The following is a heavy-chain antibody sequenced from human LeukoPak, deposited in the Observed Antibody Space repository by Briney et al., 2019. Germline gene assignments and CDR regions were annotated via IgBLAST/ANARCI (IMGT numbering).Heavy chain of an antibody. J-gene: IGHJ4*02. CDR2: ISSSSSYI. Sequence: GGSLRLSCAASGFTFSSYSMNWVRQAPGKGLEWVSSISSSSSYIYYADSVKGRFTISRDTAKNSLYLQMNSLRAEDTAVYYCARESGYSYGEDYYFDYWGQGTLVTVSS. CDR1: GFTFSSYS. V-gene: IGHV3-21*01. D-gene: IGHD5-18*01. CDR3: ARESGYSYGEDYYFDY.